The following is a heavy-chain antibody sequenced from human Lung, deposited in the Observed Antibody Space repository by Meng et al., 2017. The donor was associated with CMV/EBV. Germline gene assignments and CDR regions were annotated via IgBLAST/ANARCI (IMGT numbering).Heavy chain of an antibody. CDR1: GYTFTSYD. CDR3: ARVNSPYYYYGMDV. J-gene: IGHJ6*02. Sequence: ASVXVSXKASGYTFTSYDINWVRQATGQGLEWMGWMNPNSGNTGYAQKFQGRVTMTRNTSISTAYMELSSLRSEDTAVYYCARVNSPYYYYGMDVWGQGTXVTVSS. V-gene: IGHV1-8*01. CDR2: MNPNSGNT. D-gene: IGHD4-23*01.